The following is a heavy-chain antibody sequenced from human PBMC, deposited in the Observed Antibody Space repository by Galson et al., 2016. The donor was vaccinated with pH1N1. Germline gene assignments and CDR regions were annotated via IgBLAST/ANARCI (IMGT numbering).Heavy chain of an antibody. CDR1: GGSITSDSDF. D-gene: IGHD3-3*01. CDR3: ARESLEWLIISGHRVQLNWFDP. Sequence: TLSLSCTVSGGSITSDSDFWTWIRQPAGKGPEWIGRVSGTGSTNYNPSLKSRVTISIDTSKSQFSLKMASVTAADTAVYFCARESLEWLIISGHRVQLNWFDPWGQGTLVTVSS. CDR2: VSGTGST. V-gene: IGHV4-61*02. J-gene: IGHJ5*02.